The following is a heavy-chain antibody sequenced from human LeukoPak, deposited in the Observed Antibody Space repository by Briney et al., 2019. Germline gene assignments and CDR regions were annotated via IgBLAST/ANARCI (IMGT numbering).Heavy chain of an antibody. V-gene: IGHV1-2*02. CDR2: TNPNSGGT. CDR3: ARDLRGSGWYGGDY. D-gene: IGHD6-19*01. CDR1: GYTFTGYY. J-gene: IGHJ4*02. Sequence: ASVKVSCKASGYTFTGYYMHWVRQAPGQGLEWMGWTNPNSGGTNYAQKFQGRVTMTRDTSISTAYMELSRLRSDGTAVYYCARDLRGSGWYGGDYWGQGTLVTVSS.